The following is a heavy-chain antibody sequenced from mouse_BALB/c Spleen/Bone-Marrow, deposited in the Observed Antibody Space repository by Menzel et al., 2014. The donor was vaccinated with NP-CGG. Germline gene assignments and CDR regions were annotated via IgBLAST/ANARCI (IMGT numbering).Heavy chain of an antibody. CDR2: IHPNSGNT. Sequence: QVQLQQSGSVLVRPGASVKLSCKASGYTFTSSWMHWAKQRPGQGLEWIGEIHPNSGNTNYNEKFKGKATLTVDTSSSTAYVDLSSLTSEDSAVYYCVRSGFDYWGQGTTLTVSS. CDR1: GYTFTSSW. D-gene: IGHD3-2*02. V-gene: IGHV1S130*01. CDR3: VRSGFDY. J-gene: IGHJ2*01.